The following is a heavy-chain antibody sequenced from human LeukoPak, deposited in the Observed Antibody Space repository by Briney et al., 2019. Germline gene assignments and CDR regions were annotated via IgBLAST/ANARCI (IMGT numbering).Heavy chain of an antibody. D-gene: IGHD6-19*01. J-gene: IGHJ4*02. CDR2: IGSSENII. V-gene: IGHV3-11*01. Sequence: GGSLRLSCAASGFTVNDYYMSWIRQAPGKGLEWVSDIGSSENIISYANSVKGRFAISRDIAKNTLYLQMNSPRAEDTAVYYCAREAVAGAFDSWGQGTLVTVSS. CDR1: GFTVNDYY. CDR3: AREAVAGAFDS.